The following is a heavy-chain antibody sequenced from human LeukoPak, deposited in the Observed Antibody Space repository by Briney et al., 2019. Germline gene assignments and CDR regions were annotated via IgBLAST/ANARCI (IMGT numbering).Heavy chain of an antibody. D-gene: IGHD1-26*01. CDR1: GGSFSGYY. CDR3: AREGRGGGSYFAGAFDI. V-gene: IGHV4-34*01. J-gene: IGHJ3*02. Sequence: PSETLSLTCAVYGGSFSGYYWSWIRQPPGKGLEWIGEINHSGSTNYNPSLKSRVTISVDTSKNQFSLKLSSVTAADTAVYYCAREGRGGGSYFAGAFDIWGQGTMVTVSS. CDR2: INHSGST.